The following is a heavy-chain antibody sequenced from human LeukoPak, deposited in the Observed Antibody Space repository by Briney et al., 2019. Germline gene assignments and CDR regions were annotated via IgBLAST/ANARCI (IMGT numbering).Heavy chain of an antibody. CDR2: INSDGSST. D-gene: IGHD6-19*01. CDR3: ARRVAVEKFDS. V-gene: IGHV3-74*01. J-gene: IGHJ4*02. Sequence: PGASLRLSCAASGFTFSSYWMHSVRQAPGKGVVWVSRINSDGSSTNYADSVQGRFTISRDNAKNTLYLQMSSLRAEDTAVYYCARRVAVEKFDSWGQGTLVTVSS. CDR1: GFTFSSYW.